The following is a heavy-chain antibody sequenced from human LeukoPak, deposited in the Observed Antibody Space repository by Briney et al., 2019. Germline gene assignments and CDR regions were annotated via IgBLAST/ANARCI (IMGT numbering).Heavy chain of an antibody. CDR3: ARGGLNFDAFDI. CDR1: GVTFSSYS. D-gene: IGHD1-7*01. V-gene: IGHV3-21*01. CDR2: IGSRSAYT. Sequence: AGSPRLSCAASGVTFSSYSMNWVRQAPGKGLEWVSSIGSRSAYTYYADSVKGRFTISRDNTKNSLYLQMNSLRAGDSAVYYCARGGLNFDAFDIRGQGTMVTVSS. J-gene: IGHJ3*02.